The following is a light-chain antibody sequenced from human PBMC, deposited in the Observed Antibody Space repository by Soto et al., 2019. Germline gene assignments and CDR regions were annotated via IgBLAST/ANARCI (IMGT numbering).Light chain of an antibody. Sequence: DIVMTQSPATLSVSPGERATLSCRASQSVSSNLAWYKQEPGQAPRLLIYGASTRATGIPARFSGSGSGTDFTLTISSLQSEDFAVYYCQHYHNWPPWTFGQGTKVEIK. V-gene: IGKV3-15*01. J-gene: IGKJ1*01. CDR1: QSVSSN. CDR2: GAS. CDR3: QHYHNWPPWT.